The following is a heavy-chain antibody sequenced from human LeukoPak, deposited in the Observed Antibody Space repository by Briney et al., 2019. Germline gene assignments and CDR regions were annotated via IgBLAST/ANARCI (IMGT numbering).Heavy chain of an antibody. CDR1: GGSISSGDYY. CDR3: ARDGGSGQTFDP. CDR2: IYYSGST. D-gene: IGHD6-25*01. Sequence: TLSLTCTVSGGSISSGDYYWSWIRQPPGKGLEWIGYIYYSGSTYYNPSLKSRVTISVDTSKNQFSLKLSSVTAADTAVYYCARDGGSGQTFDPWGQGTLVTVSS. V-gene: IGHV4-30-4*01. J-gene: IGHJ5*02.